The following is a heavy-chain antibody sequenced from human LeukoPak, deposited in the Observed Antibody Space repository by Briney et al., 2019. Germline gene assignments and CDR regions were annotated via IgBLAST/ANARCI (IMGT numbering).Heavy chain of an antibody. V-gene: IGHV4-59*01. CDR3: ARDARGAFDI. Sequence: PSETLSLTCTVSGGSISSYYWSWIRQPPGKGLEWIGYIYYSGSTNYNPSLKSRVTIPVDTSKNQFSLKLSSVTAADTAVYYCARDARGAFDIWGQGTMVTVSS. CDR2: IYYSGST. J-gene: IGHJ3*02. CDR1: GGSISSYY. D-gene: IGHD3-10*01.